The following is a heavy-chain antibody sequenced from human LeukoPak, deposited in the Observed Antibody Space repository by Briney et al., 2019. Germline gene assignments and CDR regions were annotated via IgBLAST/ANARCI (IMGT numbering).Heavy chain of an antibody. J-gene: IGHJ4*02. Sequence: GGSLRLSCAASGFTFSTYALSWVRQAPGKGLELVSAISGGGGDIYYADSVKGRFTISRDNSKNTLYLQMNSLRAEDTAVYYCARSYVGADRYFDYWGQGTLVTVSS. CDR3: ARSYVGADRYFDY. V-gene: IGHV3-23*01. CDR1: GFTFSTYA. CDR2: ISGGGGDI. D-gene: IGHD1-26*01.